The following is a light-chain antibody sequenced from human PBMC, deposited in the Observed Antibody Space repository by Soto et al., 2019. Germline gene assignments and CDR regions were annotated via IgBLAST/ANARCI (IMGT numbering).Light chain of an antibody. CDR2: GES. Sequence: EILMTHSPATLSVSTEEKATLSGRASQSVSSTLAWYQQKPGQAPRLLIYGESTRATGIQARFSGSGSATEFTLTISSLQPDDFATYYCKHYGGMWKCGKGTTGDIK. J-gene: IGKJ1*01. CDR1: QSVSST. CDR3: KHYGGMWK. V-gene: IGKV3-15*01.